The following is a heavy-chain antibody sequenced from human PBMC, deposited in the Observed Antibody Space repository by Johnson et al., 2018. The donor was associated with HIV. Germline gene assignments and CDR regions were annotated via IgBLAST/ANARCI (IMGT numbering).Heavy chain of an antibody. CDR1: GFTFSSYW. CDR3: ARAQLLADDAFNN. J-gene: IGHJ3*02. V-gene: IGHV3-74*01. D-gene: IGHD6-6*01. Sequence: VQLVESGGGLVKPGGSLRLSCAASGFTFSSYWMHWVRQAPGKGLVWVSRINSDGSSTTYADSVKGRFTISRDNAKNILYLQMNRLRAEDTAIYYCARAQLLADDAFNNWGQGTMVTVSS. CDR2: INSDGSST.